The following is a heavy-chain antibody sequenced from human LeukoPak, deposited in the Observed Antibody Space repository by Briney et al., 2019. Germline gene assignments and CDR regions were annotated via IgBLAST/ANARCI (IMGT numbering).Heavy chain of an antibody. Sequence: GGSLRLSCAASGFTFSSYDMHWVRQPTGKGLEWVSSIGAAGDTYYPDSVKGRFTIPRENAKNSLYLQMTSLRAGDTAVYYCARGRSSWYYFDYWGQGTLVTVSS. J-gene: IGHJ4*02. CDR1: GFTFSSYD. V-gene: IGHV3-13*01. D-gene: IGHD6-13*01. CDR3: ARGRSSWYYFDY. CDR2: IGAAGDT.